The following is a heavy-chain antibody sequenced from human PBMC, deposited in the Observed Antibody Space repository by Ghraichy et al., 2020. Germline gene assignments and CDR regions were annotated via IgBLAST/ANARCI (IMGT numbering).Heavy chain of an antibody. V-gene: IGHV3-23*01. CDR2: ISGSGGST. CDR3: AKRGLIVVVVAATDWYFDL. J-gene: IGHJ2*01. CDR1: GFTFSSYA. D-gene: IGHD2-15*01. Sequence: GGSLRLSCAASGFTFSSYAMSWVRQAPGKGLEWVSAISGSGGSTYYADSVKGRFTISRDNSKNTLYLQMNSLRAEDTAVYYCAKRGLIVVVVAATDWYFDLWGRGTLVTVSS.